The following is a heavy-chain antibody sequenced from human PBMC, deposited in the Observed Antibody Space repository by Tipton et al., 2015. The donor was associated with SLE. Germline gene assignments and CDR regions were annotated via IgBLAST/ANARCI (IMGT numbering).Heavy chain of an antibody. J-gene: IGHJ3*02. CDR1: GGSFSGFY. CDR2: INHSGNT. V-gene: IGHV4-34*01. D-gene: IGHD3-3*01. CDR3: ARDFGSSRGAFDI. Sequence: TLSLTCAVFGGSFSGFYWHWIRQAPGKGLEWIGEINHSGNTNYNPSLKSRVTISTDASKNQFSLSLSSVTAADTAVYYCARDFGSSRGAFDIWGQGTMVTVS.